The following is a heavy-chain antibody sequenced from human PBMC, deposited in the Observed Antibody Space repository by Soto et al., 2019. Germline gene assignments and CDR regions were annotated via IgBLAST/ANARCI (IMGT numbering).Heavy chain of an antibody. CDR2: IRRKSDRGTA. V-gene: IGHV3-15*07. CDR3: TTEQDVSSCQSDGYFDL. Sequence: EVELVESGGRSVKVGGSLRLSCVASGFSFSRAWMNWVRKAPGNGLQLVGRIRRKSDRGTADYMTSLTNRFTISRDDSKNTVYRDMHSLRSEDTGVYFCTTEQDVSSCQSDGYFDLWGRGTLVTVSS. D-gene: IGHD6-13*01. J-gene: IGHJ2*01. CDR1: GFSFSRAW.